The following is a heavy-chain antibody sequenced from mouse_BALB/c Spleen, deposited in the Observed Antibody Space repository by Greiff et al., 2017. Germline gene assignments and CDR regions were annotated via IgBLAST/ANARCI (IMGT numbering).Heavy chain of an antibody. J-gene: IGHJ3*01. D-gene: IGHD2-4*01. Sequence: VQLKQSGAELVRSGASVKLSCTASGFNIKDYYMHWVKQRPEQGLEWIGWIDPENGDTEYAPKFQGKATMTADTSSNTAYLQLSSLTSEDTAVYYCNRLMITTSAWFAYWGQGTLVTVSA. CDR1: GFNIKDYY. V-gene: IGHV14-4*02. CDR2: IDPENGDT. CDR3: NRLMITTSAWFAY.